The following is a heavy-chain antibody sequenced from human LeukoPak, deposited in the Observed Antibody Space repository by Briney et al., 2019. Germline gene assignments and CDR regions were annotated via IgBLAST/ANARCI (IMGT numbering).Heavy chain of an antibody. D-gene: IGHD3-3*01. CDR2: IDSTSSFI. Sequence: GGSLRLYCAASGFTFSSYAMMWVRQAPGKGLEWVSSIDSTSSFIYYADSLKGRFTVSRDNAKNSLYLQMNSLRAEDTAVYYCARDFCDPWGQGTLVTVAS. J-gene: IGHJ5*02. CDR3: ARDFCDP. CDR1: GFTFSSYA. V-gene: IGHV3-21*01.